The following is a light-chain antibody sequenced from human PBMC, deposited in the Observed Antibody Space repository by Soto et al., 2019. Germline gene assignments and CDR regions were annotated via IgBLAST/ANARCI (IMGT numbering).Light chain of an antibody. V-gene: IGKV3-20*01. J-gene: IGKJ1*01. CDR1: QTISSTY. Sequence: EIVLTQSPGTLSLSPGDRATLSCRASQTISSTYLAWYQQKPGQAPRLLIYGASTRATGIPDRFSGSGSGTDFTLTISRLEPEDFAVYYCHQYGSSPRTFGPGTKVDIK. CDR3: HQYGSSPRT. CDR2: GAS.